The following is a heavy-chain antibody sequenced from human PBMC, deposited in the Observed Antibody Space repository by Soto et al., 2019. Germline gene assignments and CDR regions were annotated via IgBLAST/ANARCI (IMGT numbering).Heavy chain of an antibody. J-gene: IGHJ5*02. Sequence: QVQLVQSGAEVKKPGSSVKVSCKATGGTFSSYAISWVRQAPGQGLEWMGGIIPIFGTANYAQKFQGRVTITADESTSTAYMELSSLRSEDTAVYYCARGPTVGFNPNNWFDPWGQGTLVTVSS. CDR3: ARGPTVGFNPNNWFDP. CDR1: GGTFSSYA. D-gene: IGHD3-10*01. V-gene: IGHV1-69*01. CDR2: IIPIFGTA.